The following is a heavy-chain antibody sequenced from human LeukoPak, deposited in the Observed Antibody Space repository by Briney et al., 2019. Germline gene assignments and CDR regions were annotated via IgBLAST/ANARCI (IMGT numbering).Heavy chain of an antibody. D-gene: IGHD2-21*01. V-gene: IGHV4-38-2*02. CDR1: GYSISSGYY. CDR2: FYHSGST. Sequence: PSETLSLTCTVSGYSISSGYYWGWIRQPPGKGLEWIGSFYHSGSTYYNPSLKSRVTISVDTSKNQFSLKLSSVTAADTAVYYCARGDCGGGCYYKTWGQGTLVTVSS. CDR3: ARGDCGGGCYYKT. J-gene: IGHJ5*02.